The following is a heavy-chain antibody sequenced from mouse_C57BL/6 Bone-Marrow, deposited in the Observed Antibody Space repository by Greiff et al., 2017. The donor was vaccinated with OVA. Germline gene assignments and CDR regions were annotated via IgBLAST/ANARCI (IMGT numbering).Heavy chain of an antibody. CDR2: ISSDSSTI. CDR1: GFTFSDYG. J-gene: IGHJ2*01. D-gene: IGHD2-3*01. V-gene: IGHV5-17*01. Sequence: EVKLVESGGGLVKPGGSLKLSCAASGFTFSDYGMHWVRQAPEKGLEWVAYISSDSSTIYYADTVKGRFTISRDNAKNTLFLQMTSLRSEDTAMYYCARYDGYYVDYWGQGTTLTVSS. CDR3: ARYDGYYVDY.